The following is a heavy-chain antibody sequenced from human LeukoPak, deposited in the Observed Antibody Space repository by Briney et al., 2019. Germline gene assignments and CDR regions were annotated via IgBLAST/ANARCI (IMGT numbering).Heavy chain of an antibody. CDR3: ARDFRGYYYYGMDV. Sequence: SETLSLTCTVSSGSVSSGSSYWTWIRQPPGEGLEWIGYIYYSGSTNYSPSLKSRVTISVDTSKNQFSLKLSSVTAADTAVYYCARDFRGYYYYGMDVWGQGTTVTVSS. CDR1: SGSVSSGSSY. J-gene: IGHJ6*02. CDR2: IYYSGST. V-gene: IGHV4-61*01.